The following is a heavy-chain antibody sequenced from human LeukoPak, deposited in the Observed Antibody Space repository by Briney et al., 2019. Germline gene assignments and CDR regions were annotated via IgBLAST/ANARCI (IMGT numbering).Heavy chain of an antibody. D-gene: IGHD2-15*01. CDR3: ARGRAYCSGGSCYRTPFDP. J-gene: IGHJ5*02. CDR1: GGSFSGYY. V-gene: IGHV4-34*01. Sequence: SETLSLTCAVYGGSFSGYYWSWIRQPPGKGLEWIGEINHSGSTNYNPSLKSRVTISVDTSKNQFSLKLSSVTAADTAVYYCARGRAYCSGGSCYRTPFDPWGQGTLVTVSS. CDR2: INHSGST.